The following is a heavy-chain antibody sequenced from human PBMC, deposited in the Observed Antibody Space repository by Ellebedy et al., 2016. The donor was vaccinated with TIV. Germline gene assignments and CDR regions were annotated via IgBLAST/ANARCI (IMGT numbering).Heavy chain of an antibody. J-gene: IGHJ4*02. CDR1: GFTFSNAW. D-gene: IGHD6-19*01. V-gene: IGHV3-15*01. Sequence: GGSLRLXXAASGFTFSNAWMSWVRQAPGKGLEWVGRIKSKTDGGTTDYAAPVKGRFTISRDDSKNTLYLQMNSLKTEDTAVYYCTTDLLIAVAGTGHYWGQGTLVTVSS. CDR2: IKSKTDGGTT. CDR3: TTDLLIAVAGTGHY.